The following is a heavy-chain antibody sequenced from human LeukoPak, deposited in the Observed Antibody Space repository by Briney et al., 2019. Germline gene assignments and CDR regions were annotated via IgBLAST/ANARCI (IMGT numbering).Heavy chain of an antibody. J-gene: IGHJ3*02. CDR3: ARVGGMLTINNEAFDI. Sequence: SETLSLTCTVSGGSMKSYYWNCIRQPPGKGLEWIGYIYYSGSTNYNPSLKSRVTISVDTSKNQFSLKLTSVTAADTAIYYCARVGGMLTINNEAFDIWGQGTVVTVS. V-gene: IGHV4-59*01. CDR2: IYYSGST. CDR1: GGSMKSYY. D-gene: IGHD3-16*01.